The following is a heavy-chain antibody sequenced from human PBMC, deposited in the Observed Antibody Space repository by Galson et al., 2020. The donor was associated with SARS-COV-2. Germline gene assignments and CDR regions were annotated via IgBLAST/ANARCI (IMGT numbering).Heavy chain of an antibody. Sequence: QLGESLKISCAASGFNFSSYGMHWVRQAPGKGLEWVAVIWYDGSNKYYADSVKGRFTLSRDNSKNTLYLQMNSLRAEDTAVYYCAKDGICGDSVPLDYWGQGTLGTVSS. CDR2: IWYDGSNK. V-gene: IGHV3-33*06. J-gene: IGHJ4*02. CDR3: AKDGICGDSVPLDY. CDR1: GFNFSSYG. D-gene: IGHD3-3*01.